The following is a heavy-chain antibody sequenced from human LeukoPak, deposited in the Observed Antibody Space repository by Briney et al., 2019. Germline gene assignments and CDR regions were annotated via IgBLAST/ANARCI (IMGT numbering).Heavy chain of an antibody. CDR1: GGSISSSNW. CDR3: ARAMYSSSSGGLGY. J-gene: IGHJ4*02. V-gene: IGHV4-4*02. CDR2: IYHSGST. D-gene: IGHD6-6*01. Sequence: SGTLSLTCAVSGGSISSSNWWSWVRQPPGKGLEWIGEIYHSGSTNYNPSLKSRVTISVDKSKNQFSLKLSSVTAADTAVYYCARAMYSSSSGGLGYWGQGTLVTVSS.